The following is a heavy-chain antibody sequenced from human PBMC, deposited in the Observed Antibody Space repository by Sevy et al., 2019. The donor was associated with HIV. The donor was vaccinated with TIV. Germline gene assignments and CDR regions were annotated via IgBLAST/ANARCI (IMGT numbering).Heavy chain of an antibody. J-gene: IGHJ6*03. CDR2: IYPGDSDT. CDR3: ARQSYSSTWQSVYYQMDV. V-gene: IGHV5-51*01. Sequence: GESLKISCKGSGYSFTNYWIGWVRQVPGEGLEWMGIIYPGDSDTKYSPSSEGQVTLSVDKSNNTAYLQWSSLKASETAMYGCARQSYSSTWQSVYYQMDVWGKGTTVTDS. D-gene: IGHD6-13*01. CDR1: GYSFTNYW.